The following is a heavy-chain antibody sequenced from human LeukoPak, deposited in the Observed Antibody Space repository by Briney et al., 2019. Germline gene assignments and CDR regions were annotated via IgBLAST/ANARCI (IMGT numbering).Heavy chain of an antibody. CDR1: GFTFSNYS. CDR2: ISPSSHYI. D-gene: IGHD3-3*01. Sequence: GGSLRLSCAGSGFTFSNYSINWVRQAPGKGLEGVSSISPSSHYIYYADSVRGRFTISRDNAKNTLYLQMNSLRAEDTALYYCARDTSATITIFEVVNNWFDPWGQGTLVTVSS. J-gene: IGHJ5*02. CDR3: ARDTSATITIFEVVNNWFDP. V-gene: IGHV3-21*01.